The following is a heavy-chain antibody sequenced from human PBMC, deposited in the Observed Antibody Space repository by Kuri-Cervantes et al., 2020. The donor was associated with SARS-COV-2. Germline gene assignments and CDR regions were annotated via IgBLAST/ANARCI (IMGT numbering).Heavy chain of an antibody. Sequence: KVPCKGSGYSFTSYWIGWVRQMPGKGLEWMGIIYPGDSDTRYSPSFQGQVTISADKSISTAYLQWSSLKASDTAMYYCATGLVVPAAMRDYWGQGTLVTVSS. CDR2: IYPGDSDT. D-gene: IGHD2-2*01. V-gene: IGHV5-51*01. CDR1: GYSFTSYW. CDR3: ATGLVVPAAMRDY. J-gene: IGHJ4*02.